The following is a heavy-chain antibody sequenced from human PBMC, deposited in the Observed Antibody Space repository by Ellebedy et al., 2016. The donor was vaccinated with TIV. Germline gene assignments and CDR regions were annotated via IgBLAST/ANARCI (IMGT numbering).Heavy chain of an antibody. J-gene: IGHJ4*02. CDR3: TTVTTILVHPDY. D-gene: IGHD3-9*01. CDR1: EFTLSNAW. Sequence: PGGSLRLSCVASEFTLSNAWMSWVRQAPGKGLEWVGRIKSKGDGGTTDYAAHVKGRFTISRDDSKNTLYLQMNSLKTEDTAVYYCTTVTTILVHPDYWGQGILVTVSS. V-gene: IGHV3-15*01. CDR2: IKSKGDGGTT.